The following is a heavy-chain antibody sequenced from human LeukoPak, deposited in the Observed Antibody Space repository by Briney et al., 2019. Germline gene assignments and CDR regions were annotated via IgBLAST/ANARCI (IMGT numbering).Heavy chain of an antibody. CDR3: ARVHGDYPDY. J-gene: IGHJ4*02. V-gene: IGHV4-31*03. D-gene: IGHD4-17*01. CDR2: IYYSGST. Sequence: SETLSLTCTVSGGPISSGGYYWSWIRQHPGKGLEWIGYIYYSGSTYYNPSLKSRVTISVDTSKNQFSLKLSSVTAADTAVYYCARVHGDYPDYWGQGTLVTVSS. CDR1: GGPISSGGYY.